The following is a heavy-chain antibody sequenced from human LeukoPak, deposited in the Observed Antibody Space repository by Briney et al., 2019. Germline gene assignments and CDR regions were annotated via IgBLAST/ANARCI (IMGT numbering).Heavy chain of an antibody. CDR2: ISPSGDIT. V-gene: IGHV3-23*01. D-gene: IGHD3-10*02. J-gene: IGHJ6*04. CDR1: GFIFSSHG. CDR3: AELGITTIGGV. Sequence: QSGGSLRLSCAASGFIFSSHGMNWVRQAPGKGLEWVSGISPSGDITYYADSVKGRFTISRDNSKNTVYLQMDSLRFEDAAVYYCAELGITTIGGVWGKGTTVTISS.